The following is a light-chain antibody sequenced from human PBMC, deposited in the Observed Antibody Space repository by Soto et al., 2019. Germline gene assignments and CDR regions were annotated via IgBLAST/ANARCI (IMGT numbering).Light chain of an antibody. J-gene: IGKJ2*01. Sequence: EIVLTQSPGTLSLSPGERATLSCRASQSVRSNYLAWYQQKPGQAPRLLIYGASSRATGIQDRFSGTGSGTDVTVTISRLEPEDFAVYYCQQYGGSPYTFGQGSKREIK. CDR1: QSVRSNY. CDR2: GAS. V-gene: IGKV3-20*01. CDR3: QQYGGSPYT.